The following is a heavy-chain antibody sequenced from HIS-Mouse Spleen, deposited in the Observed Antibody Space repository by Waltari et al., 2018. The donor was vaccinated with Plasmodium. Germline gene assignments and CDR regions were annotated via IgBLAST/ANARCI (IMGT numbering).Heavy chain of an antibody. CDR1: GFTFSSYG. J-gene: IGHJ4*02. CDR2: IAYDGSNK. V-gene: IGHV3-30*18. CDR3: AKEGLRYFDWFDY. D-gene: IGHD3-9*01. Sequence: QVQLVESGGGVVQPGRSLRLSCAASGFTFSSYGMHWVRQAPGKGLEWVAVIAYDGSNKDYADSVKGRFTISRDNSKNTLYLQMNSLRAENTAVYYCAKEGLRYFDWFDYWGQGTLVTVSS.